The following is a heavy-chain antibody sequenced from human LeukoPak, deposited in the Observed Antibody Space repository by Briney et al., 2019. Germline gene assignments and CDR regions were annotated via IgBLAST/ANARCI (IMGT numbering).Heavy chain of an antibody. CDR1: GGSVSSGSYY. CDR3: ARGDV. Sequence: SETLSLTCTVSGGSVSSGSYYWSWIRQPPGKGLEWIGYIYYSGSTNYNPSLKSRVTISVDTSKNQFSLELSSVTAADTAVYYCARGDVWGQGTTVTVSS. CDR2: IYYSGST. V-gene: IGHV4-61*01. J-gene: IGHJ6*02.